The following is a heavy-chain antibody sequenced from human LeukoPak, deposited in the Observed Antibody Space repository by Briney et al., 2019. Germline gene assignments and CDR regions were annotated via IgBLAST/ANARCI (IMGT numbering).Heavy chain of an antibody. V-gene: IGHV3-48*02. CDR1: GFTFSSYS. CDR3: ARGLDCSSTSCRSLGWFDP. CDR2: ISSSSSTI. Sequence: GWSLRLSCAASGFTFSSYSMNWVRQAPGKGLEWVSYISSSSSTIYYADTVKGRFTISRDNAKNSLYLQMNSLRDEDTAVYYCARGLDCSSTSCRSLGWFDPWGQGTLVTVSS. D-gene: IGHD2-2*01. J-gene: IGHJ5*02.